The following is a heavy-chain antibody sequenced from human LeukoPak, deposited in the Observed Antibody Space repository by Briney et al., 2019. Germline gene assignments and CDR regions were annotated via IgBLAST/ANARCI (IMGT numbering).Heavy chain of an antibody. Sequence: PGGSLRLSCAASGVTLSSYAMSWARQAPGKGLEWVSAISGSGGSTYYADSVKGRFTISRDNSKNTLYLQMNSLRAEDTAVYYCAKAQSSYAHFDYWGQGTLVTVSS. J-gene: IGHJ4*02. V-gene: IGHV3-23*01. CDR1: GVTLSSYA. CDR3: AKAQSSYAHFDY. CDR2: ISGSGGST.